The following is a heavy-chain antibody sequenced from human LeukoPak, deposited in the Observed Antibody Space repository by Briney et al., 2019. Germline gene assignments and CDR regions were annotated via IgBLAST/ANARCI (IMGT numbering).Heavy chain of an antibody. V-gene: IGHV1-69-2*01. Sequence: GATVKISCKVSGSPFTDYYMHWVQQAPGKGLEWMGLVDPEDGETIYAEKFQGRVTITADTSTDTAYMELSSLRSEDTAVYYCAIGGYQAGDYWGQGTLVTVSS. CDR2: VDPEDGET. CDR3: AIGGYQAGDY. CDR1: GSPFTDYY. D-gene: IGHD1-26*01. J-gene: IGHJ4*02.